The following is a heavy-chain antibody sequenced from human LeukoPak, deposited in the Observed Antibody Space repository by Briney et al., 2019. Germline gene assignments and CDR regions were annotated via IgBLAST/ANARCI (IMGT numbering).Heavy chain of an antibody. D-gene: IGHD3-22*01. CDR2: IIPNLGTT. CDR1: GGTSNSHA. Sequence: ASVTVSCTASGGTSNSHAISWVRQAPGQGLGWMGRIIPNLGTTNRAQNFQDRVTLTADKSTNTAYMELTSLTSDDTAVYYCATTNYGGGYQWGDFFDFWGQGTLVTVSS. CDR3: ATTNYGGGYQWGDFFDF. J-gene: IGHJ4*02. V-gene: IGHV1-69*04.